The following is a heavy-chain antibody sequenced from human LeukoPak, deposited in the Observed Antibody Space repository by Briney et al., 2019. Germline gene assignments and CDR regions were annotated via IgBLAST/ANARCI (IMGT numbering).Heavy chain of an antibody. J-gene: IGHJ4*02. CDR1: GFPVRCKY. CDR2: IFNGGST. D-gene: IGHD3-22*01. Sequence: GGGLRLSCAASGFPVRCKYMSWGRPGPGEGLGWGSVIFNGGSTYYADSVKGRFTISRDNSKNTLYLQMNSLRAEDTAVYYCARDIGYYYDSSGYYSFDYWGQGTLVTVSS. CDR3: ARDIGYYYDSSGYYSFDY. V-gene: IGHV3-66*01.